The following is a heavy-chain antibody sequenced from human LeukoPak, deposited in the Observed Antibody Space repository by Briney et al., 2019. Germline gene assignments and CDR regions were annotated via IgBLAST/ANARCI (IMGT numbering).Heavy chain of an antibody. Sequence: GGSLRLSCAASGFTFSSYAMSWVRQAPGKGLEWVSDISGSGGSTYYADSVKGRFTISRDNSKNTLCLQMNSLRAEDTAVYYCAKGGVVIEPHYFDYWGQGPLVTVSS. D-gene: IGHD3-3*01. CDR2: ISGSGGST. V-gene: IGHV3-23*01. CDR3: AKGGVVIEPHYFDY. CDR1: GFTFSSYA. J-gene: IGHJ4*02.